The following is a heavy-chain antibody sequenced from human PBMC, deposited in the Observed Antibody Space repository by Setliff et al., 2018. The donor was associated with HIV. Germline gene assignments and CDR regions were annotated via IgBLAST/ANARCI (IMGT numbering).Heavy chain of an antibody. V-gene: IGHV1-2*05. CDR2: ISPNSGGT. J-gene: IGHJ4*02. D-gene: IGHD7-27*01. CDR3: XKEGGPWGSXX. Sequence: ASVKVSCKASGYTFINFCIYWVRQAPGQGLEWVGRISPNSGGTDYSQKFQGXXSMTRDTSTNTAYLDLTXLTSDDTXXYFCXKEGGPWGSXXWGQGT. CDR1: GYTFINFC.